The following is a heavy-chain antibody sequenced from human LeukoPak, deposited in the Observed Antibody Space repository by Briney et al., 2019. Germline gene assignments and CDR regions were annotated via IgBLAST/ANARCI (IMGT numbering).Heavy chain of an antibody. J-gene: IGHJ4*02. CDR1: GFTFSSYE. V-gene: IGHV3-48*03. CDR3: ARAQWMDTAIDY. Sequence: GGSLRLSCAASGFTFSSYEMNWVRQAPGKGLEWVSYISSSGSTIYYADSVKGRFTISRDNAKNSLYLQMNSLRAEDTAAYYCARAQWMDTAIDYWGQGTLVTVSS. CDR2: ISSSGSTI. D-gene: IGHD5-18*01.